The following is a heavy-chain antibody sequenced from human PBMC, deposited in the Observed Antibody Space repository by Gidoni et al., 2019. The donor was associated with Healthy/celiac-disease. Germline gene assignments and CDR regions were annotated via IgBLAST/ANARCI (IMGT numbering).Heavy chain of an antibody. CDR2: ISSNGGST. D-gene: IGHD6-13*01. V-gene: IGHV3-64D*06. CDR3: VKDYLYSSSWYLRGSCFDY. J-gene: IGHJ4*02. Sequence: GLEYVSAISSNGGSTYYADSVKGRFTISRDNSKNTLYLQMSSLRAEDTAVYYCVKDYLYSSSWYLRGSCFDYWGQGTLVTVSS.